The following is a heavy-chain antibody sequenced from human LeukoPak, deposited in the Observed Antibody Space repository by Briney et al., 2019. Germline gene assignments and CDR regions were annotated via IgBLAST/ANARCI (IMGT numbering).Heavy chain of an antibody. D-gene: IGHD6-13*01. Sequence: GASLRLSCAASGCTFDDYGMSWVRQAPGKGLEWVSGINWNGGSTGYADSVKGRFTISRDNAKNSLYLQMNSLRAENTALYYCSLSKAAAGPFDAFDIWPEGTMVTVFS. CDR2: INWNGGST. J-gene: IGHJ3*02. CDR1: GCTFDDYG. CDR3: SLSKAAAGPFDAFDI. V-gene: IGHV3-20*04.